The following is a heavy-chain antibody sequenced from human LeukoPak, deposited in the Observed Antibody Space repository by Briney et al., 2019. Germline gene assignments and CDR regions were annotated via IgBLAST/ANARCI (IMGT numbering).Heavy chain of an antibody. CDR2: IYPGDSIT. J-gene: IGHJ4*02. Sequence: PGESLKISCKGSGYSFNYYWIAWVRQMRGKRPEWMGIIYPGDSITRSSPSFQGQVTISADKSITTAYLQWSSLQASDTAIYYCARQDGDGLYYFDYWGQGTLVTVSS. CDR3: ARQDGDGLYYFDY. V-gene: IGHV5-51*01. D-gene: IGHD3-10*01. CDR1: GYSFNYYW.